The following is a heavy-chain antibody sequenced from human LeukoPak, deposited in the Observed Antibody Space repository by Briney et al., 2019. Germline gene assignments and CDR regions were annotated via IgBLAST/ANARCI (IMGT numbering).Heavy chain of an antibody. J-gene: IGHJ4*02. CDR2: INPNSGGT. CDR1: GYTFTGYY. CDR3: ARAGGWYDDDSQLVDY. Sequence: ASVNVSCKASGYTFTGYYMHWVRQAPGQGLEWMGWINPNSGGTNYAQKFQGWVTMTRDTSISTAYMELSRLRSDDTAVYYCARAGGWYDDDSQLVDYWGQGTLVTVSS. D-gene: IGHD6-19*01. V-gene: IGHV1-2*04.